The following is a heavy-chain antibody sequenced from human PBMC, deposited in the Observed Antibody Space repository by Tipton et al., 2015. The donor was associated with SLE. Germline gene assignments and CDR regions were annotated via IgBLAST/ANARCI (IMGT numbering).Heavy chain of an antibody. CDR2: IFYSGST. J-gene: IGHJ4*02. V-gene: IGHV4-38-2*01. Sequence: TLSLTCAVSGYSISSGYYWGWIRQPPGKGLEWIGFIFYSGSTNYNPSLKSRVTISVDTSKNQFSLKLSSVTAADTAVYYCARGLRITMVRGVPFDYWGQGTLVTVSS. CDR3: ARGLRITMVRGVPFDY. D-gene: IGHD3-10*01. CDR1: GYSISSGYY.